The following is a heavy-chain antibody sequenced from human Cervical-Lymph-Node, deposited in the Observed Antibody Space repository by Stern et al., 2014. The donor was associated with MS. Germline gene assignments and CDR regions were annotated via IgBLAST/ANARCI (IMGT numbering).Heavy chain of an antibody. D-gene: IGHD2/OR15-2a*01. Sequence: QVQLVQSGAEVKKPGSSVKVSCRASGDNFNNYIINWVRQAPGQGLEWMAGIIPMFRTTDYAQKFQGRLTVTADESTRTAYMELSSLSSEDTALYYCARGQGFCDSISCPRFNTYGMDVWGQGTTVTVS. CDR2: IIPMFRTT. J-gene: IGHJ6*02. CDR1: GDNFNNYI. V-gene: IGHV1-69*01. CDR3: ARGQGFCDSISCPRFNTYGMDV.